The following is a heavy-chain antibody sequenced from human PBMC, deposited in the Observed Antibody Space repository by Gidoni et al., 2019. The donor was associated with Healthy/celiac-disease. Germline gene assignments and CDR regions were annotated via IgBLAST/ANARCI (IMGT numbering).Heavy chain of an antibody. D-gene: IGHD1-26*01. CDR2: ISYDGSNK. V-gene: IGHV3-30*18. CDR1: GFTFSSYG. Sequence: QVQLVESGGGVVQPGRSLRLSCAASGFTFSSYGMHWVRQAPGKGLEWVAVISYDGSNKYYADSVKGRFTISRDNSKNTLYLQMNSLRAEDTAVYYCAKPFDVVGATPHFDYWGQGTLVTVSS. J-gene: IGHJ4*02. CDR3: AKPFDVVGATPHFDY.